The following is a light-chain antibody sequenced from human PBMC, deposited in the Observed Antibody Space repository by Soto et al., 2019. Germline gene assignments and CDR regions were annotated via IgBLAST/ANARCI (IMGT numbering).Light chain of an antibody. J-gene: IGKJ4*01. CDR3: QTYNNWPLT. CDR1: QGIGDT. V-gene: IGKV3-15*01. CDR2: DKS. Sequence: VMRQSPATLSFSPGDGATLSCRASQGIGDTLAWYQHKPGQTPRILIYDKSTRATGVPTRLSGSRSGAELTLTINSLQSEDFAVYYCQTYNNWPLTFGGGTKVDIK.